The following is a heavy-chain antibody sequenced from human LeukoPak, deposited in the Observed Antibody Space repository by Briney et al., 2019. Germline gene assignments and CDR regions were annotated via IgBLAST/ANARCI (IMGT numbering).Heavy chain of an antibody. Sequence: PSETLSLTCTVSGGSISSYYWSWIRQPPGKGLEWIGYIYYSGSTNYNPSLKSRVTISVDTSRNQFSLKLSSVTAADTAVYYCARKNYGGNSLGYWGQGTLVTVSS. CDR2: IYYSGST. J-gene: IGHJ4*02. CDR3: ARKNYGGNSLGY. D-gene: IGHD4-23*01. V-gene: IGHV4-59*12. CDR1: GGSISSYY.